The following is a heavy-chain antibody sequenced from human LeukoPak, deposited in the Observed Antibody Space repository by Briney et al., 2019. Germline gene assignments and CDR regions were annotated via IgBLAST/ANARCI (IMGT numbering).Heavy chain of an antibody. CDR3: ARALAYCGGDCYTTFDY. D-gene: IGHD2-21*02. CDR2: IYYSGST. V-gene: IGHV4-31*03. Sequence: SETLSLTCTVSGGSISSGGYYWSWIRQHPGKGLEWIGYIYYSGSTYYNPSLKSRVTISVDTSKNQFSLKLSSVTAADTAVYYCARALAYCGGDCYTTFDYWGQGTLVTVS. J-gene: IGHJ4*02. CDR1: GGSISSGGYY.